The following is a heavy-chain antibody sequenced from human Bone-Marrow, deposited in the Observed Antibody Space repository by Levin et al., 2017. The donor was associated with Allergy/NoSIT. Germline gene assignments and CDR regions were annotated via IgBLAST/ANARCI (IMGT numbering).Heavy chain of an antibody. CDR2: INSDGSIT. CDR3: AREIVFSGIGAYY. D-gene: IGHD5/OR15-5a*01. J-gene: IGHJ4*02. CDR1: GFTFSSYW. V-gene: IGHV3-74*01. Sequence: QPGGSLRLSCAASGFTFSSYWMHWVRQAPGTGLVWVSRINSDGSITNYADSVKGRFTISRDNARNTLFLQMTSLRADDTGVYYCAREIVFSGIGAYYWGQGALVTVSS.